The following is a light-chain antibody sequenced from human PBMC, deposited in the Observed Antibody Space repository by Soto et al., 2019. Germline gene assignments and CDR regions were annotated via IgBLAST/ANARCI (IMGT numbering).Light chain of an antibody. CDR1: NIGSES. J-gene: IGLJ3*02. Sequence: SYELSQPPSVSVAPGKTATITCGGNNIGSESVHWYQQKPGQAPVLVMDYDSDRLSGIPERFSGSNSGNTATLTIIRVEAGDEADYYCQVWDGSSEQQVFGGGTKLTVL. CDR3: QVWDGSSEQQV. CDR2: YDS. V-gene: IGLV3-21*04.